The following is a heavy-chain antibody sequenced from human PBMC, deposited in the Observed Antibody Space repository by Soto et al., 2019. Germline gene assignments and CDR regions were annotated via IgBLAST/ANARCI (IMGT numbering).Heavy chain of an antibody. CDR3: ARGFLEWFPNWFDP. J-gene: IGHJ5*02. CDR2: IIPIFGTA. Sequence: GASVKVSCKASGVTFSRYAISWVRQAPGQGLEWMGGIIPIFGTANYAQKFQGRVTITADESTSTAYMELSSLRSEDTAVYYCARGFLEWFPNWFDPWGQGTLVTAPQ. D-gene: IGHD3-3*01. V-gene: IGHV1-69*13. CDR1: GVTFSRYA.